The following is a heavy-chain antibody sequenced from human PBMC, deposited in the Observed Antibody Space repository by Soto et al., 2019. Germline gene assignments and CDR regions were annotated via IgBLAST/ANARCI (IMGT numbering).Heavy chain of an antibody. CDR2: ISGSGGST. J-gene: IGHJ4*02. Sequence: EVQLLESGGGLVQPGGSLRLSCAASGFTFSSYAMNWVRQAPGKGLEWVSVISGSGGSTYYADSVKGRFTISRDNSKNTLYLQMNSLRAEDTAVYYCAIRSSGWYFEYWGQGTLVTVSS. CDR1: GFTFSSYA. CDR3: AIRSSGWYFEY. D-gene: IGHD6-19*01. V-gene: IGHV3-23*01.